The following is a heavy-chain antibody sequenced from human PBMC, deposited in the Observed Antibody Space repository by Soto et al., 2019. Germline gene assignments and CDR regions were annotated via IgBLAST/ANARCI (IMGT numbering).Heavy chain of an antibody. CDR2: ISTYNGDT. J-gene: IGHJ5*02. V-gene: IGHV1-18*04. D-gene: IGHD6-19*01. CDR3: ARGDSTGSPRGWFDP. Sequence: QVQLVQSVTEVKKPGASVQVSCKASGYRFTSYGINWVRQAPGQGLEWMGWISTYNGDTNYAQKFQGRVTMTTDTSTTTAYMELRRLTSDDTAVYFCARGDSTGSPRGWFDPWGQGTVVTVSS. CDR1: GYRFTSYG.